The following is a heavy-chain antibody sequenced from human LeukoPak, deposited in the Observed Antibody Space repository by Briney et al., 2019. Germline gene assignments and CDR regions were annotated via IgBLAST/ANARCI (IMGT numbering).Heavy chain of an antibody. V-gene: IGHV3-23*01. CDR2: ISGSGGST. Sequence: GGSLRLSCAASGFTFSSYAMSWVRQAPGKGLEWVSAISGSGGSTYYADSVKGRFTISRDNSKNTLYLQMNSLRAEDTAVYYCAKDRKANIVVVPAGYYMDVWGKGTTVTVSS. D-gene: IGHD2-2*01. CDR3: AKDRKANIVVVPAGYYMDV. J-gene: IGHJ6*03. CDR1: GFTFSSYA.